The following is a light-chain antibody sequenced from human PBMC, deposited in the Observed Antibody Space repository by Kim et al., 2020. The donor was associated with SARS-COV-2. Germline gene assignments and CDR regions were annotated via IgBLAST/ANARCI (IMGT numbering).Light chain of an antibody. J-gene: IGLJ1*01. Sequence: SYELTQPLSVSVALGQTARITCGGANIGSKNVHWYQQKSGQAPVLVIYRDDHRPSGIPERFSGSNSGNTATLTISRAQAGDEADYYCQVWDNGPYVFGAG. CDR1: NIGSKN. CDR2: RDD. CDR3: QVWDNGPYV. V-gene: IGLV3-9*01.